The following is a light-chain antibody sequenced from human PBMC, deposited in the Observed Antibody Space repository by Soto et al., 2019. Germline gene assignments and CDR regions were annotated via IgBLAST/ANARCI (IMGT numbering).Light chain of an antibody. Sequence: EIVMTQSPATLSVSPGERATLSCRASQSVRSNLAWYQQKPGQAPRLLIFGASTRATGIPARFSGSGSGTEFTLTISSLQSEDFAVDYCQQFDNWPPVTFGQGTRLEIK. J-gene: IGKJ5*01. CDR2: GAS. CDR3: QQFDNWPPVT. V-gene: IGKV3-15*01. CDR1: QSVRSN.